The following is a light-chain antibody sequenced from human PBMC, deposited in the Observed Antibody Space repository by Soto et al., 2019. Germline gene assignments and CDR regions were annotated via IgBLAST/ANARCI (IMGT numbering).Light chain of an antibody. J-gene: IGLJ1*01. Sequence: QSVMTQPASVSGSPGQSITISCSGTSSDIGAYNHVSWYQQHPGKAPKLIIYEVSIRPSGVSNRFSGSKSDNTASLTISGLQTEDEADYYCLSYTTSYTYVFGTGTKLTVL. CDR1: SSDIGAYNH. CDR2: EVS. V-gene: IGLV2-14*01. CDR3: LSYTTSYTYV.